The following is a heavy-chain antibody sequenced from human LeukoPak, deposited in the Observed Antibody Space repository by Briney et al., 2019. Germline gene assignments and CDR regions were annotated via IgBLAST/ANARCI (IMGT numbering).Heavy chain of an antibody. D-gene: IGHD3-22*01. V-gene: IGHV3-20*04. CDR1: GFNFDDYG. CDR3: ARGPLQTIPTSKIVVYYYPFDY. J-gene: IGHJ4*02. CDR2: INWNGGGT. Sequence: RAGGSLRFSCAASGFNFDDYGMSWVRQAPGKGLEWVSGINWNGGGTGYADSVKGRFTISRENAKNSLYLQMNSLKAEDTALYYCARGPLQTIPTSKIVVYYYPFDYWGQGTLVTVSS.